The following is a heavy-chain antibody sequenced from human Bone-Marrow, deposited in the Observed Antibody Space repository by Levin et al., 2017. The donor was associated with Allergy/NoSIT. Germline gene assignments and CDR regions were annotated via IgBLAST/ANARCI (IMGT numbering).Heavy chain of an antibody. V-gene: IGHV4-31*03. CDR1: GGSIRSGGYY. D-gene: IGHD5-18*01. Sequence: SETLSLTCTVSGGSIRSGGYYWSWIRQHPGKGLEWIGYIYDSGSTSYNPSLASRVAISVDTSKNQFYLKLTSLTAADTAVYYCARIPDTTSEFDYWGQGTLVTVSS. J-gene: IGHJ4*02. CDR3: ARIPDTTSEFDY. CDR2: IYDSGST.